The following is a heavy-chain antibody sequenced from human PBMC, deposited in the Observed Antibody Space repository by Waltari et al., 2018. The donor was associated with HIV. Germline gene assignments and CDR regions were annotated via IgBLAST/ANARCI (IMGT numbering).Heavy chain of an antibody. CDR2: IKYDGTER. D-gene: IGHD2-2*01. J-gene: IGHJ4*02. V-gene: IGHV3-7*03. CDR3: ATSSSADAH. CDR1: GFTFTSNR. Sequence: EEQLVESGGGLVKPGDSLRLSCVASGFTFTSNRMRWFRQTPGKGLEWVASIKYDGTERKYADSVKGRFTISRDNAKTSLFLEMHNLRVEGTGIYSCATSSSADAHWGQGTLVTVSS.